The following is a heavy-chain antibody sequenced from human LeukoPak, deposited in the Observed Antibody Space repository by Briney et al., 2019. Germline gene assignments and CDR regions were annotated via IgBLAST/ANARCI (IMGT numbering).Heavy chain of an antibody. CDR3: TTDPLTIVGAKLYNAY. CDR1: GFTFSDYN. V-gene: IGHV3-11*01. CDR2: ISRSGSTE. Sequence: GGSLRLSCAASGFTFSDYNMRWIRQAPGKGLEWVSSISRSGSTEYYADSVKGRFTISRDNAKNSLFLQMNSLRAEDTAVYYCTTDPLTIVGAKLYNAYWGQGTLVTVSS. J-gene: IGHJ4*02. D-gene: IGHD1-26*01.